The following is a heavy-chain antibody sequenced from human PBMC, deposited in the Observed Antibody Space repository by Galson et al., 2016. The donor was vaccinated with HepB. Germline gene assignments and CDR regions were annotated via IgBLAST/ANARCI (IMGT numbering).Heavy chain of an antibody. J-gene: IGHJ6*03. CDR1: GGSFGGYY. CDR2: VIISGGEVS. D-gene: IGHD1-7*01. V-gene: IGHV4-34*12. Sequence: SETLSLTCGGYGGSFGGYYWVWIRQPPGKGLEWIGHVIISGGEVSTYNPSLSSRVSISLDTSTLRFSLKMKSLTAADTAIYYCARGHGNYKLGTYYYYMDVWGNGTPVTVSS. CDR3: ARGHGNYKLGTYYYYMDV.